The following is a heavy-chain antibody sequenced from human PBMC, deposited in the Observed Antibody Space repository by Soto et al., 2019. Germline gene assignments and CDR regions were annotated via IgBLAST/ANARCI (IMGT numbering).Heavy chain of an antibody. J-gene: IGHJ4*02. CDR2: IWYDGSXX. CDR1: GFTFSSYG. V-gene: IGHV3-33*01. CDR3: AREDDDSSGYYYPSLDY. Sequence: PGASLRLSCAASGFTFSSYGMXXXXXXXXXXLEWVAVIWYDGSXXYYADSXKXXFTISRDNSKNTLYLQMNSLRAEDTAVYYCAREDDDSSGYYYPSLDYWGQGTLVTVSS. D-gene: IGHD3-22*01.